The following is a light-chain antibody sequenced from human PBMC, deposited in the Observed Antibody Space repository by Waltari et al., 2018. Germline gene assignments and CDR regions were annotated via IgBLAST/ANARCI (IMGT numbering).Light chain of an antibody. CDR1: HDIDRW. V-gene: IGKV1-12*01. CDR3: QQANRYPMP. Sequence: DFQMTQSPSFVSASVGDRVTMTCRASHDIDRWLDWFQQKPGKAPKLLIHETSRLQSGVSSRFSGSGYGTDFTLTISSLQSEDVATYYCQQANRYPMPFGGGTRVEIK. CDR2: ETS. J-gene: IGKJ4*01.